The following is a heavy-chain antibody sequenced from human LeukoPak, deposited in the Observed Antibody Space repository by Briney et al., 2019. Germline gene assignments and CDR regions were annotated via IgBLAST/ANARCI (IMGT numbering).Heavy chain of an antibody. CDR2: ISGSGGST. Sequence: GGSLRLSCAASGFTFSSYAISWVRQAPGKGLEWVSSISGSGGSTYYADSVTGGFTISREISKTTLYLQMNSLRAEDTAVYYCANNPALLAVYGWYFDLWGRGTLVTVSS. CDR3: ANNPALLAVYGWYFDL. CDR1: GFTFSSYA. J-gene: IGHJ2*01. V-gene: IGHV3-23*01. D-gene: IGHD2-15*01.